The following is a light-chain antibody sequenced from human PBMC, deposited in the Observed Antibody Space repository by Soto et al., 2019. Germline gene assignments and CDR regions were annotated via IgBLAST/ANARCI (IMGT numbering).Light chain of an antibody. J-gene: IGLJ2*01. CDR1: SGHSSYA. V-gene: IGLV4-69*01. Sequence: QSVLTQSSSASASLGASVKLTCTLSSGHSSYAIAWHQQQPEKGPRYLMKVNSDGSHIKGDEIPDRFSGSSSGAERYLTISSLQSEDEADYYCQTQRVFGGGTKLTVL. CDR3: QTQRV. CDR2: VNSDGSH.